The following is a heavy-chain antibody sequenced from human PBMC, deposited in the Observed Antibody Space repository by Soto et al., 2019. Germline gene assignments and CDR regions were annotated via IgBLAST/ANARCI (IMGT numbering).Heavy chain of an antibody. J-gene: IGHJ6*04. CDR2: MNPNSGNT. D-gene: IGHD6-19*01. V-gene: IGHV1-8*01. CDR3: ARDYSSGYGMDV. CDR1: GYTFTSYD. Sequence: GASVKVSCKASGYTFTSYDINWVRQATGQGLEWMGWMNPNSGNTDYAQKFQGRVTMTRNTSISTAYMELSSLRSEDTAVYYCARDYSSGYGMDVWGKGTTVTVSS.